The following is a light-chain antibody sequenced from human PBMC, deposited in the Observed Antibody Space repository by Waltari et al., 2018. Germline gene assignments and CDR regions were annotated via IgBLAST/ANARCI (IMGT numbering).Light chain of an antibody. CDR3: AAWDDSLREV. Sequence: QSVLTQPPSASGTPGQRVTIPCSGSSSNIGSNYLYWYQQLPGTAPKLLIYRNDQRPSGVPDRFSGSKSGTSASLAISGLRSEDEANYYCAAWDDSLREVFGGGTRLTVL. J-gene: IGLJ3*02. V-gene: IGLV1-47*01. CDR1: SSNIGSNY. CDR2: RND.